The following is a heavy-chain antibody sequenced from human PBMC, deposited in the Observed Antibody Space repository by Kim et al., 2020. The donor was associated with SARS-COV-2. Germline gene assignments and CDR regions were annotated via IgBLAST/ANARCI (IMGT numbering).Heavy chain of an antibody. J-gene: IGHJ4*02. Sequence: PSLNMRVTISIDPSTNQFSLKLSSVTAADTAVYYCARGPPIGGGDCYSNWGQGTLVTVSS. D-gene: IGHD2-21*02. V-gene: IGHV4-30-2*05. CDR3: ARGPPIGGGDCYSN.